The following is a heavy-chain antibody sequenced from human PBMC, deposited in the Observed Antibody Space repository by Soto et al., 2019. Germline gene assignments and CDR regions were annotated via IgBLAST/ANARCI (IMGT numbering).Heavy chain of an antibody. J-gene: IGHJ3*02. Sequence: QVQLVESGGGVVQPGRSLRLSCAASGFTFRSYAMHWVRQAPGKGLEWVAVISYDGSNKYYADSVKGRFTISRDNSKNTLYLQMNSLRAEDTAVYYCAKEAHDYGDGWDSFDIWGQGTMVTVSS. D-gene: IGHD4-17*01. CDR3: AKEAHDYGDGWDSFDI. CDR1: GFTFRSYA. CDR2: ISYDGSNK. V-gene: IGHV3-30*18.